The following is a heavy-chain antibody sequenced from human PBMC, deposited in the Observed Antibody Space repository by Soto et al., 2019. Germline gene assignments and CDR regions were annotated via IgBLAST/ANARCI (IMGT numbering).Heavy chain of an antibody. D-gene: IGHD3-16*01. J-gene: IGHJ4*02. V-gene: IGHV3-7*01. Sequence: EVQLVESGGGLVQPGGSLRLSCAASGFTFSSYWMSWVRQAPGKGLEWVANIKQDGSEKYYVDSVKGRFTISRDNAKNSLYLQMDSLRAEDRAVYYCVRELISSGAIDYWGQGTLVTVSS. CDR3: VRELISSGAIDY. CDR1: GFTFSSYW. CDR2: IKQDGSEK.